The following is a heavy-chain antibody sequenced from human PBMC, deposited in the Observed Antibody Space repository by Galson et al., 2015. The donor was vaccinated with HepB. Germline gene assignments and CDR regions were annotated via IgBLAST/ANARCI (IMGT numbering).Heavy chain of an antibody. CDR2: IYHSGST. V-gene: IGHV4-30-2*01. D-gene: IGHD1-26*01. J-gene: IGHJ6*02. CDR3: ARGRNGVGWDLDYYYYYGMDV. CDR1: GGSIGSGGYS. Sequence: TLSLTCTVSGGSIGSGGYSWSWIRQPPGKGLEWIGYIYHSGSTDYNPSLKSRVTISVDTSKNRFSLKLSSVTAADTAVYYCARGRNGVGWDLDYYYYYGMDVWGQGTTVTVSS.